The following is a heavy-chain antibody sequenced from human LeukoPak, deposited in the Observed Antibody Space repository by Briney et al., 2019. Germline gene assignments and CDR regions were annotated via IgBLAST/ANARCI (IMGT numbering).Heavy chain of an antibody. D-gene: IGHD3-3*01. J-gene: IGHJ4*02. Sequence: GGSLRLSCAASGFTFGSYAMSWVRQAPGKGLEWVSAASGSGGSTYYADSVKGRFTISRDTSKNTLYLQMNSLRAEDTAIYYCAKAERFNSRTPDYWGQGTLVTVSS. V-gene: IGHV3-23*01. CDR2: ASGSGGST. CDR1: GFTFGSYA. CDR3: AKAERFNSRTPDY.